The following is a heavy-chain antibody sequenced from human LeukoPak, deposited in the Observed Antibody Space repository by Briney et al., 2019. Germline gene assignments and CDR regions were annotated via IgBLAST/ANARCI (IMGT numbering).Heavy chain of an antibody. CDR2: IYSGGST. V-gene: IGHV3-53*01. CDR3: AREEEEGGSLDY. D-gene: IGHD1-26*01. J-gene: IGHJ4*02. CDR1: GFTFSSYE. Sequence: GGSLRLSCAASGFTFSSYEMNWVRQAPGKGLEWVSVIYSGGSTYYADSVKGRFTISRDNSKNTLYLQMNSLRAEDTAVYYCAREEEEGGSLDYWGQGTLVTVSS.